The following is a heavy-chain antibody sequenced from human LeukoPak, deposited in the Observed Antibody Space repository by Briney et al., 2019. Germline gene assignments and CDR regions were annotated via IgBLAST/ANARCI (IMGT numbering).Heavy chain of an antibody. CDR3: TRVSLVAASVFFDY. J-gene: IGHJ4*02. V-gene: IGHV3-49*04. CDR2: IRSKAYGGTT. Sequence: GGSLRLSCTSSGFTFGDYAMSWVRQAPGKGLAGVSFIRSKAYGGTTEYAASVKGRFTISRDDSKSIAYLQMNSLKTEDTAVYYCTRVSLVAASVFFDYWGQGSLVTVSS. CDR1: GFTFGDYA. D-gene: IGHD2-15*01.